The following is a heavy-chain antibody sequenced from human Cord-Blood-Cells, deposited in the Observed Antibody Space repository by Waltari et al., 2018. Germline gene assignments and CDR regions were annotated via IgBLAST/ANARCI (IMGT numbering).Heavy chain of an antibody. CDR2: INYSGST. D-gene: IGHD3-10*01. Sequence: QLQLQESGPGLVKPSETLSLTCTVSGGSISSSSYYWGWIREPPGKGLEWIGSINYSGSTYYTPSLKSRVTISVDTSKNQFSLKLSSVTAADTAVYYCARFMVRGVIFDYWGQGTLVTVSS. CDR1: GGSISSSSYY. CDR3: ARFMVRGVIFDY. V-gene: IGHV4-39*01. J-gene: IGHJ4*02.